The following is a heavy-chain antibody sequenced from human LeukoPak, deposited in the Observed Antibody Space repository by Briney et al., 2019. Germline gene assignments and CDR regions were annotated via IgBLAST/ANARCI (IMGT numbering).Heavy chain of an antibody. J-gene: IGHJ4*02. V-gene: IGHV3-7*01. D-gene: IGHD1-14*01. Sequence: GGSLRLSYAASGFTFSGHWMSWVRQPPGKGLEWVANINQGGSDKYYVDSVKGLFTISRDNANNLLYLQMNSLRGEDTAVYYCARDRSRAEDDWGQGTLVTVSS. CDR3: ARDRSRAEDD. CDR2: INQGGSDK. CDR1: GFTFSGHW.